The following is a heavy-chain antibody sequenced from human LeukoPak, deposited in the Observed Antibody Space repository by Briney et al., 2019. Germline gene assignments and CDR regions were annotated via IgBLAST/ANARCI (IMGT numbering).Heavy chain of an antibody. CDR1: GFTFSSYS. Sequence: GGSLRLSCAASGFTFSSYSMNWVRQAPRKGMEWVSSISISSSYIYYADSVKGRFTISRDNAKNSLYLQMNSLRAEDTAVYYCAREPTRVEGLKIWFGESLDYWGQGTLVTVSS. J-gene: IGHJ4*02. V-gene: IGHV3-21*01. CDR2: ISISSSYI. CDR3: AREPTRVEGLKIWFGESLDY. D-gene: IGHD3-10*01.